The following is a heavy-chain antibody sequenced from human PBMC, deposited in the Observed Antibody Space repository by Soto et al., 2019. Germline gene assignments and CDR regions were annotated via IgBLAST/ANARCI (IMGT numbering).Heavy chain of an antibody. CDR1: GGSISSSSYY. Sequence: SETLSLTCTVSGGSISSSSYYWGWIRQPPGKGLEWIGSIYYSGSTYYNPSLKSRVTISVDTSKNQFSLKLSSVTAADTAVYYCARHRGGKPYYFDYWGQGTLVTVSS. D-gene: IGHD2-15*01. CDR2: IYYSGST. J-gene: IGHJ4*02. CDR3: ARHRGGKPYYFDY. V-gene: IGHV4-39*01.